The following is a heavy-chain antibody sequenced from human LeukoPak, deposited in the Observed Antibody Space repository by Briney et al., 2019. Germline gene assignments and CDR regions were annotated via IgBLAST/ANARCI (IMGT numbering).Heavy chain of an antibody. CDR1: GGSISSNY. CDR2: IHISGT. Sequence: SETLSLTCSVSGGSISSNYWSWVRQPAGEGLEWIGRIHISGTNYNPSLKSRLTMSADTSKNQFSLKLSSVTAADTAVYYCARGVTGFDSWGQGTLVTVSS. CDR3: ARGVTGFDS. J-gene: IGHJ4*02. V-gene: IGHV4-4*07.